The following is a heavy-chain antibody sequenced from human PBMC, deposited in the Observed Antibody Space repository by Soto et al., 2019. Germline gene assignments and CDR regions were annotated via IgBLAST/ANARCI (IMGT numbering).Heavy chain of an antibody. CDR2: ISSNGGST. V-gene: IGHV3-64*02. CDR3: ARESPYYYYGMDV. J-gene: IGHJ6*02. Sequence: PGGSLRLSCAASGFTFSSYAMHWVRQAPGKGLEYVSAISSNGGSTYYADSVKGRFTISRDNSKSTLYLQMGSLRAEDMAVYYCARESPYYYYGMDVWGQGTTVTVSS. CDR1: GFTFSSYA.